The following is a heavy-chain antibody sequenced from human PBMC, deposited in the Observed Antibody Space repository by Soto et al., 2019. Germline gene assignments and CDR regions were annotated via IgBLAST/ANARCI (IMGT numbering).Heavy chain of an antibody. CDR2: IYHSGST. Sequence: SETLSLTCAVSGGSISSSNWWSWVRQPPGKGLEWIGEIYHSGSTNYNPSLKSRVTISLGASKNQFSLKLGSVTAADTAVYYCARERIWFGESDYYYDYWGQGALVTVSS. CDR1: GGSISSSNW. CDR3: ARERIWFGESDYYYDY. J-gene: IGHJ4*02. V-gene: IGHV4-4*02. D-gene: IGHD3-10*01.